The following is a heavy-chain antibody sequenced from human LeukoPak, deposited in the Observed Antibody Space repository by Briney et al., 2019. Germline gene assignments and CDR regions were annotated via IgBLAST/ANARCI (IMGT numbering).Heavy chain of an antibody. Sequence: GGSLRLSCAAPGFTFSSYGMHWVRQAPGKGLEWVAVISYDGSNKYYADSVKGRFTISRDNSKNTLYLQMNSLRAEDTAVYYCAKDQVVADTIFLHGMDVWGQGTTVTVSS. CDR2: ISYDGSNK. V-gene: IGHV3-30*18. D-gene: IGHD2-15*01. CDR1: GFTFSSYG. CDR3: AKDQVVADTIFLHGMDV. J-gene: IGHJ6*02.